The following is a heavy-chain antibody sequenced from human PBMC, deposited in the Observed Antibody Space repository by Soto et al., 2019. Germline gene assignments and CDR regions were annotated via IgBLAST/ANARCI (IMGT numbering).Heavy chain of an antibody. CDR1: GYTFSSYT. J-gene: IGHJ4*02. Sequence: ASLKVACKTAGYTFSSYTISCGRQAPGQGLEWIGRIIPILGIANYAQKFQGRVTITADKSTSTAYMELSSLRSEDTAVYYCARAPNIPPLFDYWGQGTLVTVSS. CDR3: ARAPNIPPLFDY. V-gene: IGHV1-69*02. CDR2: IIPILGIA.